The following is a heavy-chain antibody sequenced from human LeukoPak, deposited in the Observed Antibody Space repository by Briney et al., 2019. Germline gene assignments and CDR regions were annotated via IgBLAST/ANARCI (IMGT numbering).Heavy chain of an antibody. V-gene: IGHV3-21*01. CDR2: ISSSSSYI. CDR3: ARAGLDDYSPPYYYYYYYMDV. Sequence: GGSLRLSCAASGFTFSSYSMNWVRQAPGKGLEWVSSISSSSSYIYYADSVKGRFTISRDNAKNSLYLQMNSLRAEDTAVYYCARAGLDDYSPPYYYYYYYMDVWGKGTTVTVSS. J-gene: IGHJ6*03. CDR1: GFTFSSYS. D-gene: IGHD4-11*01.